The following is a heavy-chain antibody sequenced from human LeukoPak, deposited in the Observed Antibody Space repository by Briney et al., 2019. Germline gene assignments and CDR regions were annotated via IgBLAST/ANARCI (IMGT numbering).Heavy chain of an antibody. CDR1: GYSFTSYW. Sequence: GEALKISCTGSGYSFTSYWIAWVRQMPGKGLEWMGIIYAGGSDTRYSPSFQGQVSISVDKSINTADLQWRSLKASDTAMYYCGRSGHYGTDVWGQGTTVTVSS. D-gene: IGHD3-10*01. J-gene: IGHJ6*02. CDR3: GRSGHYGTDV. V-gene: IGHV5-51*01. CDR2: IYAGGSDT.